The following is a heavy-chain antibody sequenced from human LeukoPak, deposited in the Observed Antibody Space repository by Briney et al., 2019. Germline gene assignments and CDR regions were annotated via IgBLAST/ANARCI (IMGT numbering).Heavy chain of an antibody. V-gene: IGHV4-4*07. CDR1: GGSIYNYY. D-gene: IGHD3-22*01. CDR2: IYTSGST. Sequence: SETLSVTCTVSGGSIYNYYWSWIRQPAGKGLEWIGRIYTSGSTDYSPSLKSRVTMSLDTSKNQFSPNLYSVTAADTAVYFCARESKTYDGSGYYHDSWGQGTLVTVSS. CDR3: ARESKTYDGSGYYHDS. J-gene: IGHJ4*02.